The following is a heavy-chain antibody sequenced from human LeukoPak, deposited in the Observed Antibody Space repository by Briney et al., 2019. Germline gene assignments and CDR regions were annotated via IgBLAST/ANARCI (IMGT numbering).Heavy chain of an antibody. J-gene: IGHJ6*03. CDR2: INSSESII. Sequence: GGSLRLSCAASGFTFSSYEMNWVRQGPGKGLEWVSYINSSESIISYADSVKGRFTISRDNAKNTLYLQMNSLRAEDTAVYYCARVFFEWLRYHYMDVWGKGTTVTVSS. V-gene: IGHV3-48*03. D-gene: IGHD5-12*01. CDR3: ARVFFEWLRYHYMDV. CDR1: GFTFSSYE.